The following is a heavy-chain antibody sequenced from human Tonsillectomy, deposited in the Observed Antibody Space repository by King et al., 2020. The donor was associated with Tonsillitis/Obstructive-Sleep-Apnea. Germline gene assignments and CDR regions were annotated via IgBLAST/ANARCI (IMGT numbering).Heavy chain of an antibody. CDR1: GYTFSSFA. CDR2: INTNTGNP. Sequence: QLVQSGSELKKPGASVKVSCQASGYTFSSFAMNWVRQAPGQGLEWMGWINTNTGNPTYAQGFTGRFVFSLDTSISTAYLQISSLKAEDTAVYYCARGAGDFWGVSIKRLDLWGQGTLVPVSS. D-gene: IGHD3-3*01. J-gene: IGHJ5*02. CDR3: ARGAGDFWGVSIKRLDL. V-gene: IGHV7-4-1*02.